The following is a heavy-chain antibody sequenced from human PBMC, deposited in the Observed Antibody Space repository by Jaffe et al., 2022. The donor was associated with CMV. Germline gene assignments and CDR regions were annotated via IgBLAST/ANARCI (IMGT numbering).Heavy chain of an antibody. CDR1: GYTFTGYY. CDR2: INPNSGGT. Sequence: QVQLVQSGAEVKKPGASVKVSCKASGYTFTGYYMHWVRQAPGQGLEWMGWINPNSGGTNYAQKFQGRVTMTRDTSISTAYMELSRLRSDDTAVYYCARDLLAVAGTASYGMDVWGQGTTVTVSS. D-gene: IGHD6-19*01. CDR3: ARDLLAVAGTASYGMDV. V-gene: IGHV1-2*02. J-gene: IGHJ6*02.